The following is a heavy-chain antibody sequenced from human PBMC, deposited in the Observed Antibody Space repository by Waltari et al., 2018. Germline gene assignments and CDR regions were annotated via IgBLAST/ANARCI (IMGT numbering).Heavy chain of an antibody. D-gene: IGHD3-10*01. CDR3: VADISEIGRGEFDY. J-gene: IGHJ4*02. Sequence: EVQLVQSGGGFVYAGGCLRISCAASGFHQHSAWMSWFRQAPGKGLEWVCLIKSATSVGAAYYGAPVKGRFTISRDDSQNTHFLQMNSLKVEDTAVYYCVADISEIGRGEFDYWAQGTLVTVSS. CDR2: IKSATSVGAA. V-gene: IGHV3-15*01. CDR1: GFHQHSAW.